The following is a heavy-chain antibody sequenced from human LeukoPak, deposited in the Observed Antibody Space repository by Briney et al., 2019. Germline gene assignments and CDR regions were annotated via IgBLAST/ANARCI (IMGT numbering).Heavy chain of an antibody. Sequence: GESLRLSCAASGFTFNTYALHWVRQAPGKGLEFVSAISSNGASTYYANSVKGRFTISRDNSKNTLYLQMGSLRAEDMAMYYCPRIMIRGAPFDNWGQGTLVTVSS. CDR1: GFTFNTYA. D-gene: IGHD3-10*01. J-gene: IGHJ4*02. V-gene: IGHV3-64*01. CDR2: ISSNGAST. CDR3: PRIMIRGAPFDN.